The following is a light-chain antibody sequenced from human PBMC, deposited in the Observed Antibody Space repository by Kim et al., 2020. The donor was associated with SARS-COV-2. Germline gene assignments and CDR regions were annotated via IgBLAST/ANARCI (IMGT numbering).Light chain of an antibody. Sequence: EIVLTQSPGTLSLSPGERATLSCRASQSVGSNYLAWYQQKPGQAPRLLIYGASNRATGIPDRFGGSGSGTDFTLTIGRLEPEDFAVYYWQEYTSSPPYTFGQGTKLEIK. V-gene: IGKV3-20*01. J-gene: IGKJ2*01. CDR3: QEYTSSPPYT. CDR2: GAS. CDR1: QSVGSNY.